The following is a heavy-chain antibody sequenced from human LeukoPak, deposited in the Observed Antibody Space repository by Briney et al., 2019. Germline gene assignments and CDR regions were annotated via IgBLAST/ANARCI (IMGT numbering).Heavy chain of an antibody. V-gene: IGHV3-23*01. CDR2: ISRSGGST. J-gene: IGHJ4*02. CDR3: AKDPSGNYYFDY. CDR1: GFTVSSNY. Sequence: GGSLRLSCAASGFTVSSNYMSWVRRAPGKGLEWVSAISRSGGSTYYADSVKGRFTISRDNSKNTLYLQMNSLRAEDTAIYYCAKDPSGNYYFDYWGQGTLVAVSS. D-gene: IGHD1-26*01.